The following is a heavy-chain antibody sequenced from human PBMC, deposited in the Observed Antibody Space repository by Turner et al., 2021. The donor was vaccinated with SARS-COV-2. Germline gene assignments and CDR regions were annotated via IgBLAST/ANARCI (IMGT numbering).Heavy chain of an antibody. CDR3: AREDYYDSSGSLDY. V-gene: IGHV3-30-3*01. D-gene: IGHD3-22*01. CDR2: ISYDGSNK. J-gene: IGHJ4*02. CDR1: GFTFSSHA. Sequence: QVQLVASGGGVVQPGRSLRRSCAASGFTFSSHAMHWVRQAPGKGLEWVAVISYDGSNKYDADSVKGRFTISRDNSKNTLYLQMNSLRAEDTAVYYCAREDYYDSSGSLDYWGQGTLVTVSS.